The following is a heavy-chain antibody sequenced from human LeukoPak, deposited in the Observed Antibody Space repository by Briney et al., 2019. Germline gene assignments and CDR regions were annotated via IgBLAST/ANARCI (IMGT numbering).Heavy chain of an antibody. D-gene: IGHD2-21*01. CDR3: VRHSPGSRGVDY. J-gene: IGHJ4*02. V-gene: IGHV4-30-2*01. CDR1: GGSISSGGYY. Sequence: PSQTLSLTCTVSGGSISSGGYYWSWIRQPPGKGLEWIGYIYHSGSTYYNPSLESRVTISMDTFKNQFSLEVTSVTAADTAMYYCVRHSPGSRGVDYWGQGTLVTVSP. CDR2: IYHSGST.